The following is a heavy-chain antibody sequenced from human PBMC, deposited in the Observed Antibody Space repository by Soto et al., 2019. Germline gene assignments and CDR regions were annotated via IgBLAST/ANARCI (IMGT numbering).Heavy chain of an antibody. V-gene: IGHV3-33*01. CDR1: GFTFSTCA. CDR2: IWYDGSNK. Sequence: GGSLRLSCAASGFTFSTCAMHWVRQAPGKGLEWVAVIWYDGSNKYYADSVKGRFTISRDNSKNTLYLQMNSLRGDDTGVYYCVGRGADQSLNFWGQGTLVTVSS. J-gene: IGHJ4*02. CDR3: VGRGADQSLNF.